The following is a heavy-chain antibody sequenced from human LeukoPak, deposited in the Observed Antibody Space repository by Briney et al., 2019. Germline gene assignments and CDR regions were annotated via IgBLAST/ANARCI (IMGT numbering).Heavy chain of an antibody. CDR1: GGSISSSSYY. CDR2: IYYSGST. V-gene: IGHV4-30-4*08. CDR3: ARDLTTIVGAST. D-gene: IGHD1-26*01. J-gene: IGHJ5*02. Sequence: SETLSLTCTVSGGSISSSSYYTGWIRQPPGKGLEWIGYIYYSGSTYYNPSLRTRVTISVDTSKKHFSLKLISVTPADTPVFYCARDLTTIVGASTWGQGTLVTVSS.